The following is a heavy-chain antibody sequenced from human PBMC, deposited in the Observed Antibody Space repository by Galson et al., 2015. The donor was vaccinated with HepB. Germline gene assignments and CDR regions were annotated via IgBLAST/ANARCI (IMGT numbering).Heavy chain of an antibody. CDR2: IDSRSNVI. CDR3: ARWVIVTTMSDY. V-gene: IGHV3-48*02. D-gene: IGHD5-12*01. Sequence: SLRLSCAASGFSFSSYSMNWVRQAPGKGLEWVSYIDSRSNVIYYADSVKGRFTISRDNAKNSLYLQMNSLRDEDTAVYYCARWVIVTTMSDYWGQGTLVTVSS. J-gene: IGHJ4*02. CDR1: GFSFSSYS.